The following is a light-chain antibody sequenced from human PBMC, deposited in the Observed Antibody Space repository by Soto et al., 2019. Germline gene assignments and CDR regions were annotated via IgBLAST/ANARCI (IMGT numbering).Light chain of an antibody. CDR1: SSDVGPYNL. J-gene: IGLJ2*01. CDR2: EVV. Sequence: QSALTQPASVSGSPGQSITISCTGSSSDVGPYNLVSWYQHHPGKAPKLMISEVVKRPSGVSNRFSGSKSGNTASLTISGLQPEDEADYYCCSYAGSSMFAFGGGTKLTVL. V-gene: IGLV2-23*02. CDR3: CSYAGSSMFA.